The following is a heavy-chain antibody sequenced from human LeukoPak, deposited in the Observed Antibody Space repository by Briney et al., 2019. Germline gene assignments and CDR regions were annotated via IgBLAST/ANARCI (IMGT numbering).Heavy chain of an antibody. V-gene: IGHV3-7*01. CDR2: INQDGSEK. CDR1: GFTFSSYS. D-gene: IGHD3-3*01. CDR3: ARDDHDFWTGYYYYMDV. J-gene: IGHJ6*03. Sequence: GGSLRLSCTASGFTFSSYSMNWVRQAPGKGLEWVANINQDGSEKYYVDSVKGRFTISRDNAKNSLYLQMNSLRAEDTAVYYCARDDHDFWTGYYYYMDVWGKGTTVTVSS.